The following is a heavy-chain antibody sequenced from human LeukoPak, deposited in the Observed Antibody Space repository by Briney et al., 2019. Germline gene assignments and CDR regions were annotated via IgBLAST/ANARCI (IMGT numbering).Heavy chain of an antibody. CDR1: GGTFSSYA. J-gene: IGHJ4*02. V-gene: IGHV1-69*13. CDR3: ASSSYSSGWYLFDY. CDR2: IIPIFGTA. Sequence: GASVKVSCKASGGTFSSYAISWVRQAPGQGLEWMGGIIPIFGTAIYAQKFQGRVTITADESTSTAYMELSSLRSEDTAVYYCASSSYSSGWYLFDYWGQGTLVTVSS. D-gene: IGHD6-19*01.